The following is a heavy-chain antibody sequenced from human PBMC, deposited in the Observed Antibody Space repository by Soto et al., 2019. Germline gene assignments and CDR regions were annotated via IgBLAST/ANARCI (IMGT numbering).Heavy chain of an antibody. J-gene: IGHJ4*02. CDR1: GYTFTSYG. CDR2: ISAYNGNT. V-gene: IGHV1-18*01. D-gene: IGHD6-19*01. Sequence: ASVKVSCKASGYTFTSYGISWVRQAPGQGLEWMGWISAYNGNTNYAQKLQGRVTMTTDTSTITAHMELRSLRSDDTAVYYCARQPVVGTAFFDYWGQGTLVTVSS. CDR3: ARQPVVGTAFFDY.